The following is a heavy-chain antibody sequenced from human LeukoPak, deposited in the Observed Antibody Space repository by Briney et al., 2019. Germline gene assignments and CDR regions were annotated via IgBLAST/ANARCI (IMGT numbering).Heavy chain of an antibody. CDR2: IYYSGST. D-gene: IGHD2-15*01. V-gene: IGHV4-31*03. CDR1: GGPISSGGYY. CDR3: ARDTIGYCSGGSCHKAFDY. Sequence: SETLSLTCTVSGGPISSGGYYWSWIRQHPGKGLEWIGYIYYSGSTYYNPSLKSRVTISVDTSKNQFSLKLSSVTAADTAVYYCARDTIGYCSGGSCHKAFDYWGQGTLVTVSS. J-gene: IGHJ4*02.